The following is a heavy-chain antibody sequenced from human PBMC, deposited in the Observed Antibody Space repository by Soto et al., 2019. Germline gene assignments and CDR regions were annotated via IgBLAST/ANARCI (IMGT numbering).Heavy chain of an antibody. CDR2: ISYDGSNK. CDR3: ARDGGIVVVPAAANWFDP. J-gene: IGHJ5*02. V-gene: IGHV3-30-3*01. CDR1: GFTFSSYA. Sequence: GGSLRLSCAASGFTFSSYAMHWVRQAPGKGLEWVAVISYDGSNKYYADSVKGRFTISRDNSKNTLYLQMNSLRAEDTAVYYCARDGGIVVVPAAANWFDPWGQGTLVTVSS. D-gene: IGHD2-2*01.